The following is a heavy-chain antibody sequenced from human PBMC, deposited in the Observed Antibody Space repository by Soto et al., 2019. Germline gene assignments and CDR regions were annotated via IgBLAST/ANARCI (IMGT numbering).Heavy chain of an antibody. J-gene: IGHJ4*02. CDR1: GCSISRYY. Sequence: SATLSLTCIGSGCSISRYYLTWIRQPPGKRLEWIGYIYYSGSTNYIPSLKSRVTISVDTSKNQFSLKLSSVTVADTAVYYCARVWGYAFDYWGQGTLVTVSS. CDR3: ARVWGYAFDY. D-gene: IGHD3-16*01. CDR2: IYYSGST. V-gene: IGHV4-59*01.